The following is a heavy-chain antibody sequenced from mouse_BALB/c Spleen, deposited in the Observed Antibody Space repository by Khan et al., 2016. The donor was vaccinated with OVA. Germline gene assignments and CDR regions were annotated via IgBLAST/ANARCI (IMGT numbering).Heavy chain of an antibody. CDR1: GDSITSGF. D-gene: IGHD1-1*01. CDR2: ITYSGNT. CDR3: ARSYGSWAMDY. V-gene: IGHV3-8*02. J-gene: IGHJ4*01. Sequence: VQLKESGPSLVKPSQTLSLTCSVTGDSITSGFWNWIRKFPGNKFEYLGYITYSGNTYYNPSLKSRISITRDTSKSQYYLQLNSGTTEDTATYYCARSYGSWAMDYWGQGTSVTVSS.